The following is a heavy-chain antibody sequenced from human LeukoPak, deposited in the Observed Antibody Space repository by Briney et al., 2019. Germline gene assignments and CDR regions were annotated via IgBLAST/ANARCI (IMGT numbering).Heavy chain of an antibody. CDR2: IIPIFGTA. J-gene: IGHJ4*02. D-gene: IGHD3-22*01. CDR1: GGTFSSYA. Sequence: ASVKVSCKASGGTFSSYAISWVRQAPGQGLEWMGRIIPIFGTANYAQKFQGRVTITTDESTSTAYVELSGLRSEDTAVYYCARVGGQDSSGYYYWGQGTLVTVSS. CDR3: ARVGGQDSSGYYY. V-gene: IGHV1-69*05.